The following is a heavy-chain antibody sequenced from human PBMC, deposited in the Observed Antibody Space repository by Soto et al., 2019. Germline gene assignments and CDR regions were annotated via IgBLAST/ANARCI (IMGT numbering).Heavy chain of an antibody. Sequence: EVQLVETGGGLIQPGGSLRLSCAASGFIVSNNYMSWVRQAPGKGLEWVSVLYSGGGTYYADSVKGRFTISRASTKNTLYLQMTSLSDEDTAVYFCARGGANDAFDVWGQGTMVTVSS. CDR2: LYSGGGT. CDR3: ARGGANDAFDV. V-gene: IGHV3-53*02. CDR1: GFIVSNNY. D-gene: IGHD1-26*01. J-gene: IGHJ3*01.